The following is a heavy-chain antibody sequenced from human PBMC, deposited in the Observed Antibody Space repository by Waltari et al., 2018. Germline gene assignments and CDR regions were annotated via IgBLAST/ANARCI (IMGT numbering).Heavy chain of an antibody. CDR2: IYGGGST. J-gene: IGHJ2*01. CDR3: ARKVLEAGYSSSWYDWYFDL. Sequence: EVQLVESGGGLIQPGGSLRLSCAASGFTVSSNYMSWVRQAPGKGLEWVSVIYGGGSTYSADSVKGRFTISRDNSKNTLYLQMNSLRAEDTAVYYCARKVLEAGYSSSWYDWYFDLWGRGTLVTVSS. CDR1: GFTVSSNY. V-gene: IGHV3-53*01. D-gene: IGHD6-13*01.